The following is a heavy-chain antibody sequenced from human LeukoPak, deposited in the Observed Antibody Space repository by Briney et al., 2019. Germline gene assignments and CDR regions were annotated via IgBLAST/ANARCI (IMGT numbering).Heavy chain of an antibody. CDR1: GGSISSSNW. Sequence: SETLSLTCAVSGGSISSSNWWSWVRQPPGKGLEWIGEIYHSGSINYNPSLKSRVTISVDKSKNQFSLRLTSVTAADTAVYYCARGLNNRKSGRRFDVFEIWGQGTMVTVSS. CDR2: IYHSGSI. V-gene: IGHV4-4*02. CDR3: ARGLNNRKSGRRFDVFEI. J-gene: IGHJ3*02. D-gene: IGHD1-14*01.